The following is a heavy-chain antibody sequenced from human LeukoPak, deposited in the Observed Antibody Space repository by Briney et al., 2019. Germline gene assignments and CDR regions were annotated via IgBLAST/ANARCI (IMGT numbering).Heavy chain of an antibody. V-gene: IGHV3-53*01. CDR3: ARDSSGYNTWFDP. J-gene: IGHJ5*02. Sequence: PGGSLRLSCAASGFTVSSNYMSWVSQAPGKGLEWVSVIYSGGSTYYADSVKGRFTISRDNSKNTLYLQMNSLRAEDTAVYYCARDSSGYNTWFDPWGQGTLVTVSS. CDR2: IYSGGST. CDR1: GFTVSSNY. D-gene: IGHD3-22*01.